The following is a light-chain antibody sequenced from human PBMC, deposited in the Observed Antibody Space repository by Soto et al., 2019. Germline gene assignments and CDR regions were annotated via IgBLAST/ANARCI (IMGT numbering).Light chain of an antibody. CDR2: DVS. CDR1: SSDVGGYNY. CDR3: SSYTSSSTVV. J-gene: IGLJ2*01. V-gene: IGLV2-14*01. Sequence: QSALTQPASVSGSPGQSITISCTGTSSDVGGYNYVSWYQQHPGKAPKLMIYDVSHRPSGVSNRFSGSKSGNTASLTISGLKDEDEDDYYCSSYTSSSTVVFGGGTKLTVL.